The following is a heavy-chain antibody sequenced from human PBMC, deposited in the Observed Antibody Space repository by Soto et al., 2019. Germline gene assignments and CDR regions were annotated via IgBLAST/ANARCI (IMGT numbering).Heavy chain of an antibody. CDR2: INPNSGGT. Sequence: GASVKVSCKASGYTFTGYYMHWVRQAPGQGLEWMGWINPNSGGTNYAQKFQGWVTMTRDTSISTAYMELSRLRSDDTAVYYCARDLRLRYFDWLSPYYYYYMDVWGKGTTVTVSS. D-gene: IGHD3-9*01. CDR1: GYTFTGYY. CDR3: ARDLRLRYFDWLSPYYYYYMDV. V-gene: IGHV1-2*04. J-gene: IGHJ6*03.